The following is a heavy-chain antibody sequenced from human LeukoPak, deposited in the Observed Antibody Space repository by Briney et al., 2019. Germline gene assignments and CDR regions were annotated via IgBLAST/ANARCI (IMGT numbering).Heavy chain of an antibody. CDR3: ARELHTGYSSGCGDSRIDY. J-gene: IGHJ4*02. D-gene: IGHD6-19*01. Sequence: GGSLRLSCAASGFTFSSYAMHWVRQAPGKGLEWVAVILYDGSNKYYADSVKGRFTISRDNSKNTLYLQMNSLRAEDTAVYYCARELHTGYSSGCGDSRIDYWGQGTLVTVSS. CDR2: ILYDGSNK. CDR1: GFTFSSYA. V-gene: IGHV3-30-3*01.